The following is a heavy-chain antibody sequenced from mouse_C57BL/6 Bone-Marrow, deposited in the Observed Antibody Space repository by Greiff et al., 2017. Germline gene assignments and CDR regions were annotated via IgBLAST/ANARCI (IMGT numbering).Heavy chain of an antibody. D-gene: IGHD2-4*01. CDR3: ARKLYDYYFFDAIDY. CDR2: IWSGGST. V-gene: IGHV2-2*01. J-gene: IGHJ4*01. CDR1: GFSLTSYG. Sequence: QVQLQQSGPGLVQPSQSLSITCTVSGFSLTSYGVHWVRQSPGKGLEWLGEIWSGGSTDYNAAFISRRRISKDNSKSQVFLKMNSLQADDTAIYYCARKLYDYYFFDAIDYWGQGTSVTVSS.